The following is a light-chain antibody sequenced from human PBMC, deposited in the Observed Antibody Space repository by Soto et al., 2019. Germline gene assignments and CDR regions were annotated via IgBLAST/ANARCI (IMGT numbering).Light chain of an antibody. CDR1: QSISSW. V-gene: IGKV1-5*03. Sequence: DIQMTQSPSTLSASVGDRVTITCRASQSISSWLAWYQQKPGKAPKLLIYKASSLESGVPSRFSGSESGTDFTLTISSLQPDDFATYYCQQYNSYPMYTFGQGTKLEIK. J-gene: IGKJ2*01. CDR3: QQYNSYPMYT. CDR2: KAS.